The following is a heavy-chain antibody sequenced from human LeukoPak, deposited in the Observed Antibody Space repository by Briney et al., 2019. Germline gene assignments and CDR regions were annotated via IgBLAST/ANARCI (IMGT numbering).Heavy chain of an antibody. J-gene: IGHJ3*02. CDR1: GGSISSGSYY. V-gene: IGHV4-61*02. CDR3: ALSRDLTDYDFWSGPNEPDAFDI. Sequence: SETLSLTCTVSGGSISSGSYYWSWIRQPAGKGLEWIGRIYTSGSTNYNPSLKSRVTISVDTSKNQFSLKLSSVTAADTAVYYCALSRDLTDYDFWSGPNEPDAFDIWGQGTMVTVSS. CDR2: IYTSGST. D-gene: IGHD3-3*01.